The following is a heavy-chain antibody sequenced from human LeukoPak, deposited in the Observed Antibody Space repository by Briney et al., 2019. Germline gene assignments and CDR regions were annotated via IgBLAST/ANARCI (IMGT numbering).Heavy chain of an antibody. V-gene: IGHV4-34*01. CDR3: ARGPRIYGGCFDY. CDR2: INHSGST. Sequence: SETLSLTCAVYGGSFSGYYWSWIRQPPGKGLEWIGEINHSGSTNYNPSLKSRVTISVDTSKNQFSLKLSSVTAADTAVYYCARGPRIYGGCFDYWGQGTLVTVSS. CDR1: GGSFSGYY. D-gene: IGHD4-23*01. J-gene: IGHJ4*02.